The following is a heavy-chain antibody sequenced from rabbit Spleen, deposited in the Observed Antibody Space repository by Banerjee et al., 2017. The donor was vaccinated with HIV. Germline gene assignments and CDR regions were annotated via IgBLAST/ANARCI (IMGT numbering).Heavy chain of an antibody. J-gene: IGHJ3*01. CDR3: ARATASERGYPAHFAL. CDR2: IYAGSSGST. V-gene: IGHV1S40*01. D-gene: IGHD5-1*01. CDR1: GFTLSSSYY. Sequence: QSLEQSGGDLVKPGASLTLTCTASGFTLSSSYYMCWVRQAPGKGLEWIACIYAGSSGSTYYASWAKGRFTISKTASTTVTLQMTSLTAADTATYFCARATASERGYPAHFALWGQGTLVTVS.